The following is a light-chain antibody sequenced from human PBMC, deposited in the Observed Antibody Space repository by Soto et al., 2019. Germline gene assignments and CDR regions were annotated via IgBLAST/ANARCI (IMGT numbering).Light chain of an antibody. CDR2: GAS. CDR3: QQYSNWPLIT. Sequence: EIVMTQSPVTLSVSPGEGATLSCRASQSVSSYLAWYQHKRGQAPRLLIYGASTRATGIPVRFSGSGSGTEFTLTISSLQYEDFAVYYCQQYSNWPLITFGQGTRLEIK. CDR1: QSVSSY. V-gene: IGKV3-15*01. J-gene: IGKJ5*01.